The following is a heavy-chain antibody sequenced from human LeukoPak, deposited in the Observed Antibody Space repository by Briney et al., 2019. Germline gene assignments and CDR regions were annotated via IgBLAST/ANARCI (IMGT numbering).Heavy chain of an antibody. CDR2: ISDSGGNT. CDR1: GFTFNSYA. Sequence: GGSLRLSCAASGFTFNSYAMSWVRQAPWERLQWVSGISDSGGNTYYADSVRGRFTISRDNSKNTLYLQMNSLRAEDTAVYYCTRDHPLYGSGSMDVWGQGTTVTVSS. J-gene: IGHJ6*02. D-gene: IGHD3-10*01. CDR3: TRDHPLYGSGSMDV. V-gene: IGHV3-23*01.